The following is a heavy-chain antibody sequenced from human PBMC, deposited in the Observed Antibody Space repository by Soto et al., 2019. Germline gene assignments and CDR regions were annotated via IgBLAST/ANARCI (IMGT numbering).Heavy chain of an antibody. Sequence: SETLSLTCAVSGGSISSSNWWSWVRQPPGKGLEWIGETYHSGSTNYNPSLKSRVTISVDKSKNQFSLKLSSVTAADTAVYYCAREKYYDFWSGSYPYGMDVWGQGTTVTVSS. V-gene: IGHV4-4*02. J-gene: IGHJ6*02. CDR1: GGSISSSNW. CDR3: AREKYYDFWSGSYPYGMDV. CDR2: TYHSGST. D-gene: IGHD3-3*01.